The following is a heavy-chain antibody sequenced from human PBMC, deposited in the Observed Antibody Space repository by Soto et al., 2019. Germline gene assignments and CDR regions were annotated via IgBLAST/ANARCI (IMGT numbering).Heavy chain of an antibody. CDR3: ARAPRGNYGYPSYFDY. CDR1: GGSISSYY. V-gene: IGHV4-59*01. Sequence: QVQVQESGPGLVKPSETLSLTCTVSGGSISSYYWSWIRQPPGKGLEWIGYIYYSGSTNYNPSLKSRVTISVDTSKNQFSLKLSSVTAADTAVYYCARAPRGNYGYPSYFDYWGQGTLVTVSS. D-gene: IGHD3-10*01. CDR2: IYYSGST. J-gene: IGHJ4*02.